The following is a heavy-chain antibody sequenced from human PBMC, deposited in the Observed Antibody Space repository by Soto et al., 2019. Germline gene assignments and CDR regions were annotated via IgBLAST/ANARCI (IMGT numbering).Heavy chain of an antibody. CDR2: IYYSGST. CDR3: ASAYTAPEYFQL. CDR1: GGSISSYD. D-gene: IGHD3-16*01. V-gene: IGHV4-59*01. J-gene: IGHJ1*01. Sequence: PSETLSLTCTVSGGSISSYDWSWIRQPPGKGLEWIGYIYYSGSTNYNPSPKSRVTISVETSKIAFALKQSTVNAEDTAVYYCASAYTAPEYFQLRGQGTLGTVPS.